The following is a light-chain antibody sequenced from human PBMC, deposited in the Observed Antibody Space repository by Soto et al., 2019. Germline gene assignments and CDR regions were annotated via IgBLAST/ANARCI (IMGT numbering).Light chain of an antibody. Sequence: EIVLTQSPGTLSLSPGGRATLSCRASQSVRSSYLAWYQQRPGQAPRLLIFGASFRATGIPDRFSGSGSGTDFTLTISRLEPEDFAVYYCQHYGSTLTVGGRTKVDIK. CDR2: GAS. J-gene: IGKJ4*01. CDR1: QSVRSSY. CDR3: QHYGSTLT. V-gene: IGKV3-20*01.